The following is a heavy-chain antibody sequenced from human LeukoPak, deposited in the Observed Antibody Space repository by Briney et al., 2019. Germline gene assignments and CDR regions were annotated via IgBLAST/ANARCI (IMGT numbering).Heavy chain of an antibody. Sequence: ASVKVSCKASGYTFTSYGISWVRQAPGQGVEWMGWISAYNGNTNYAQKLQGRVTMTTDTSTSTAFMELRSLRSDDTAVYYCARDRRGIAVAGTHYYYYYGMDVWGQGTTVTVSS. CDR2: ISAYNGNT. D-gene: IGHD6-19*01. CDR3: ARDRRGIAVAGTHYYYYYGMDV. CDR1: GYTFTSYG. V-gene: IGHV1-18*01. J-gene: IGHJ6*02.